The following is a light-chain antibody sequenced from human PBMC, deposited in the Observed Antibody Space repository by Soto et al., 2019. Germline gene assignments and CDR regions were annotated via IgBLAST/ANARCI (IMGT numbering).Light chain of an antibody. CDR1: SSDVGGYNS. CDR3: SSYSTGGSYV. J-gene: IGLJ1*01. Sequence: QSALTQPASVSGSPGQSIAISCTGTSSDVGGYNSASWYQQHPGKAPKLLIYDVSNRTSGVSNRFSGSKSGNTSSLTISGLQAEDEADYSCSSYSTGGSYVFGTGTKVTVL. V-gene: IGLV2-14*03. CDR2: DVS.